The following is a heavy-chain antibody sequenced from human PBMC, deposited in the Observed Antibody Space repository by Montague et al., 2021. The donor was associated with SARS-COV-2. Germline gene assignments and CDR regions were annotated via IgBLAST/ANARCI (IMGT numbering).Heavy chain of an antibody. CDR3: ARGSSFVTIFGVVITDPLFDY. V-gene: IGHV4-39*07. Sequence: SETLSLTCTVSGGSISSSSYYWGWIRQPPGKGLEWIGSIYYSGSTYYNPSLKSRVTISVDTSKNQFSLKQSSVTAADTAVYYCARGSSFVTIFGVVITDPLFDYWGQGTLVTVSS. J-gene: IGHJ4*02. D-gene: IGHD3-3*01. CDR1: GGSISSSSYY. CDR2: IYYSGST.